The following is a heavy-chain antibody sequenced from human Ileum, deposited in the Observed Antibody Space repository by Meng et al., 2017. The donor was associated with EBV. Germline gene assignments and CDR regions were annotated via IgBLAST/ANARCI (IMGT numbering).Heavy chain of an antibody. D-gene: IGHD6-6*01. CDR1: GFSLTSSGVG. CDR3: ARRPGSPSSRFDY. J-gene: IGHJ4*02. V-gene: IGHV2-5*01. CDR2: IYWNDDK. Sequence: PLNGSGLSLVTPTPTLPLPCSFSGFSLTSSGVGVGWIRQPPGKALEWLALIYWNDDKRYSPSLKSRLTVTRDTSKNQVVLTLTNVDPVDTATYYCARRPGSPSSRFDYWGQGTLVTVSS.